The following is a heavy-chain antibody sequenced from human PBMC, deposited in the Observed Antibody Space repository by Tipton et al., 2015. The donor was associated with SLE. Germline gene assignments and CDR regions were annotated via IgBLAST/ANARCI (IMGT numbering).Heavy chain of an antibody. V-gene: IGHV4-38-2*01. J-gene: IGHJ4*02. CDR1: GYSTSSGYY. Sequence: LRLSCAVSGYSTSSGYYWGWIRQPPGKGLEWIGSIYYSGSTYYNPSLKRRVTISVDTSKNQFSLKLSSVTAADTAVYYCARGSGNFDYWGQGTLVTVSS. D-gene: IGHD3-10*01. CDR2: IYYSGST. CDR3: ARGSGNFDY.